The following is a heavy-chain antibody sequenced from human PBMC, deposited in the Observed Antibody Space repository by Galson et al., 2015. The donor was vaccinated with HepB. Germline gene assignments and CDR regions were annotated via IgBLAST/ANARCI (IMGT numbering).Heavy chain of an antibody. CDR1: GFTFSSYS. D-gene: IGHD3-10*01. CDR2: ISSSSSYI. Sequence: SLRLSCAASGFTFSSYSMNWVRQAPGKGLEWVSSISSSSSYIYYADSVKGRFTISRDNAKNSLYLQMNSLRAEDTAVYYCARFAWFGELSSRGHYGMDVWGQGTTVTVSS. J-gene: IGHJ6*02. V-gene: IGHV3-21*01. CDR3: ARFAWFGELSSRGHYGMDV.